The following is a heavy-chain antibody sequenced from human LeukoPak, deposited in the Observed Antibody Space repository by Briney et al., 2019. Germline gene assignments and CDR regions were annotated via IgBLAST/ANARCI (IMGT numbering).Heavy chain of an antibody. J-gene: IGHJ4*02. CDR3: ANTDYGDYVPMG. CDR1: GGSFSGYY. CDR2: INHSGST. Sequence: SETLSLTCAVYGGSFSGYYWSWIRQPPGKGLEWIGEINHSGSTNYNPSLKSRVTISVDTSKNQFSLKLSSVTAADTAVYHCANTDYGDYVPMGWGQGTLVTVSS. V-gene: IGHV4-34*01. D-gene: IGHD4-17*01.